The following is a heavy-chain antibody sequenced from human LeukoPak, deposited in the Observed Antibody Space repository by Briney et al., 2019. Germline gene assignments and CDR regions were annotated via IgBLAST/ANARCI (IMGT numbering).Heavy chain of an antibody. V-gene: IGHV3-30*02. D-gene: IGHD3-16*02. Sequence: PGGSLRLSCAASGFTSSSYGMHWVRQAPGKGLEWVAFIRSDGSNKYYADSVKGRFTISRDNAKNSLYLQMNSLRAEDTAVYYCARDFIGNPDYWGQGTLVTVSS. CDR2: IRSDGSNK. CDR3: ARDFIGNPDY. CDR1: GFTSSSYG. J-gene: IGHJ4*02.